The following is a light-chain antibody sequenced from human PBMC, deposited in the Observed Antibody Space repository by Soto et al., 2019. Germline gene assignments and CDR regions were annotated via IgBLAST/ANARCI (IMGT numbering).Light chain of an antibody. J-gene: IGLJ3*02. CDR3: GTWDISLSDGPV. CDR1: SSNIGNNY. V-gene: IGLV1-51*01. Sequence: QSVLTQPPSVSAAPGQKVTISCSGSSSNIGNNYVSWYQQLPGTAPKLLIYDNNKRPSGIPDRFSGSKSGTSATLDITGLQTGDEADYYCGTWDISLSDGPVFGGGTKLTVL. CDR2: DNN.